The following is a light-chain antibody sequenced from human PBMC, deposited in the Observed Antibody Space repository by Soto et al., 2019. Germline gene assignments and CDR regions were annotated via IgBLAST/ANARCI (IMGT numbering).Light chain of an antibody. CDR1: SIGSRS. V-gene: IGLV3-21*02. CDR3: QVWDSSSEYPL. CDR2: DDS. J-gene: IGLJ3*02. Sequence: SYELTQPPSVSVAPGLTARITCGGNSIGSRSVHWYQQKPGQAPVLVLYDDSDRPTGIPERFSGFNSGNTTILTISRVEAGDEADYYCQVWDSSSEYPLFGGGTQLTVL.